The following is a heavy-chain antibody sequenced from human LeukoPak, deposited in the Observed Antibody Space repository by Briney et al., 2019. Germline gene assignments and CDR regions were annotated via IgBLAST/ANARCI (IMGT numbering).Heavy chain of an antibody. Sequence: SVKVSCKASGATFSSYAINWVRQAPGQGLEWMGRIIPMLGTVNYAQKFQGRVTIIADKFTSTAYMELSSLRSEDTAVYYCARDQKVGATPYFGMDVWGQGTTVTVSS. CDR2: IIPMLGTV. V-gene: IGHV1-69*04. D-gene: IGHD1-26*01. CDR3: ARDQKVGATPYFGMDV. J-gene: IGHJ6*02. CDR1: GATFSSYA.